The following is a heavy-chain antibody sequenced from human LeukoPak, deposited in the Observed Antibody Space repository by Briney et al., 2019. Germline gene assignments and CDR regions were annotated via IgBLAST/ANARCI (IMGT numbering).Heavy chain of an antibody. Sequence: GGSLRLSCAASGFTFDDYAMHWVRQAPGKGLEWVSGISWNSGSIGYADSVKGRFTISRDNAKNSLYLQMNSLRAEDTALYYCAKDRFGSSGLNYWGQGTPVTVSS. V-gene: IGHV3-9*01. CDR1: GFTFDDYA. CDR3: AKDRFGSSGLNY. CDR2: ISWNSGSI. D-gene: IGHD6-19*01. J-gene: IGHJ4*02.